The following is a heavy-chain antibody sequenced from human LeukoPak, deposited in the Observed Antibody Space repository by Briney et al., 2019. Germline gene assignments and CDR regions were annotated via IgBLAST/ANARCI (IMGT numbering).Heavy chain of an antibody. J-gene: IGHJ4*02. V-gene: IGHV1-2*02. CDR1: GYTFTGYY. CDR3: ASCSGGSCYSFSLDY. D-gene: IGHD2-15*01. CDR2: INPNSGGT. Sequence: ASVKVSCKASGYTFTGYYMHWVRQAPGQGLEWMGWINPNSGGTNYAQKFQGRVTMTRDTSISTAYMELSRLRSDDTAVYYCASCSGGSCYSFSLDYWGQGTLVTVSS.